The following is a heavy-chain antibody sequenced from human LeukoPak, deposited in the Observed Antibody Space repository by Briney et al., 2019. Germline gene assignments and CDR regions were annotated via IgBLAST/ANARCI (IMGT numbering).Heavy chain of an antibody. D-gene: IGHD4-17*01. CDR3: ATDSHYAFDF. CDR2: VRPGDSDR. V-gene: IGHV3-48*02. CDR1: GFIFSNYP. Sequence: GGSLRLSCAAFGFIFSNYPMNWVRQAPGKGLEWVSNVRPGDSDRSYADSVRGRFTISRDDAKNSLYLQMNSLRDEDTAVYYCATDSHYAFDFWGLGTLVTVSS. J-gene: IGHJ4*02.